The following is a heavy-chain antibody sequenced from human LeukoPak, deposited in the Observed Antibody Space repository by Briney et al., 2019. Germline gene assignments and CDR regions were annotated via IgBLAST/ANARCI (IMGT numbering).Heavy chain of an antibody. Sequence: SQTLSLTCAISGDSVSSNSAAWNWIRQSPSRGLEWLGRTYYRSKWYNDYAVSVKSRITINPDTSKNQFSLQLNSVTPEDTAVYYRARDWKIWSIAAAGHDAFDIWGQGTMVTVSS. CDR1: GDSVSSNSAA. J-gene: IGHJ3*02. D-gene: IGHD6-13*01. CDR2: TYYRSKWYN. CDR3: ARDWKIWSIAAAGHDAFDI. V-gene: IGHV6-1*01.